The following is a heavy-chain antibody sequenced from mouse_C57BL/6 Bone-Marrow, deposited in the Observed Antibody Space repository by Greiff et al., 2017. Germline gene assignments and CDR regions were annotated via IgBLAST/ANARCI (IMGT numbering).Heavy chain of an antibody. CDR2: ISSGGSYT. J-gene: IGHJ3*01. CDR1: GFTFSSYG. Sequence: DVQLVESGGDLVKPGGSLKLSCAASGFTFSSYGMSWVRQTPDKRLEWVATISSGGSYTYYPDSVKGRFTISRDNAKNTLYLQMSSLKSEDTAMYYCARRPPYGGFVYWGQGTLVTVSA. CDR3: ARRPPYGGFVY. V-gene: IGHV5-6*01. D-gene: IGHD1-1*02.